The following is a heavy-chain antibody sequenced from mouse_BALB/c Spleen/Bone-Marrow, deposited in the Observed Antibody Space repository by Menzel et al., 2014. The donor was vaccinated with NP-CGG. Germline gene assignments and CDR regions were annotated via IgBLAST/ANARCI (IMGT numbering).Heavy chain of an antibody. CDR2: INPSNGGT. Sequence: QVQLQQSGAELVKPGASVKLSCKASGYTFTSYYMYWVKRRPGQGLEWIGEINPSNGGTNFNEKFKSKATLTVDKSSSTAYVQLSSLTSEDSAVYYCTREGDSPFAYWGQGTLVTVSA. D-gene: IGHD2-13*01. CDR3: TREGDSPFAY. V-gene: IGHV1S81*02. J-gene: IGHJ3*01. CDR1: GYTFTSYY.